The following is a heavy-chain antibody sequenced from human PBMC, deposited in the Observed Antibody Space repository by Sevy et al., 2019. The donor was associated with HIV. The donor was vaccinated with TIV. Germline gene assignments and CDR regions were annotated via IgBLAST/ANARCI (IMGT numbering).Heavy chain of an antibody. D-gene: IGHD3-22*01. CDR3: ARASYYYDSSGYYYYYYGMDV. CDR1: GGSFSGYY. CDR2: INHSGST. J-gene: IGHJ6*02. V-gene: IGHV4-34*01. Sequence: SETLSLTCAVYGGSFSGYYWSWIRQPPGKGLEWIGEINHSGSTNYNPSLKSRVTISVDTSKNQFSLKLSSVTAADTAVYYCARASYYYDSSGYYYYYYGMDVWGQGTTVTVSS.